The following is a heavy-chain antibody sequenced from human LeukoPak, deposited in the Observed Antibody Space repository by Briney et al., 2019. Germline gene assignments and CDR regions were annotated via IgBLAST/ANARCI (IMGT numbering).Heavy chain of an antibody. V-gene: IGHV4-34*01. D-gene: IGHD1-7*01. Sequence: SETLSLTCAVYGGSFSGYYWTWIRQSPGKGLEWIGESNHSGSTSYNPSLKSRVTISVATSKNQFSLTLSSVTAADTAVYYCARGGYNWNSPRVAWFDPWGQGTLVTVSS. CDR1: GGSFSGYY. J-gene: IGHJ5*02. CDR3: ARGGYNWNSPRVAWFDP. CDR2: SNHSGST.